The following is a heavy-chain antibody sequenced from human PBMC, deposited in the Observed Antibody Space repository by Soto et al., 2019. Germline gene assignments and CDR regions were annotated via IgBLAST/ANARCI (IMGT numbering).Heavy chain of an antibody. CDR1: GGSISSSNW. D-gene: IGHD1-26*01. Sequence: QVQLQESGPGLVKPSGTLSLTCAVSGGSISSSNWWSWVRQPPGKGLEWIGEIYHSGSTNYNPSLNSRVTISVDTSKNQFSLKLSSGTAADTAVYYCARDRIVGATIPLGDAFDIWGQGTMVTVSS. V-gene: IGHV4-4*02. J-gene: IGHJ3*02. CDR2: IYHSGST. CDR3: ARDRIVGATIPLGDAFDI.